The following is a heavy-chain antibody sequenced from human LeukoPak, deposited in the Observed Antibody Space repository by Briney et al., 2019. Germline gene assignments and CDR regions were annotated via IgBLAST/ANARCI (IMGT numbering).Heavy chain of an antibody. D-gene: IGHD6-13*01. J-gene: IGHJ4*02. Sequence: GASVKVSCKASGYTFTGYYMHWVRQAPGQGLEWMGWINPNSGGTNYAQKFQGRVTMTRDTSISTAYMELSRLRSDDTAVYYCARGYSSSFTAAAPNDYWGQGTLVTVSS. CDR1: GYTFTGYY. V-gene: IGHV1-2*02. CDR3: ARGYSSSFTAAAPNDY. CDR2: INPNSGGT.